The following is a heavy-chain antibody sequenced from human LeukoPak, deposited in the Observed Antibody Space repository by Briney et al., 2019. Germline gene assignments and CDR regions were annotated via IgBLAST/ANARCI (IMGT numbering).Heavy chain of an antibody. V-gene: IGHV3-23*01. D-gene: IGHD3-22*01. CDR2: ISGSGGST. Sequence: GGSLRLSCAVSGFTFSSYAMHWVRQAPGKGLEWVSAISGSGGSTYYADSVKGRFTISRDNSKNTLYLQMNSLRAEDTAVYYCAKERYYYDSSGYSVYWGQGTLVTVSS. CDR1: GFTFSSYA. J-gene: IGHJ4*02. CDR3: AKERYYYDSSGYSVY.